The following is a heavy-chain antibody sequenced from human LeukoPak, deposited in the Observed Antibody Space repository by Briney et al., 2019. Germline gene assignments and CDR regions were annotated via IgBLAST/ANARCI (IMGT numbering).Heavy chain of an antibody. V-gene: IGHV3-48*03. CDR3: ASYYDSSGYHGI. D-gene: IGHD3-22*01. CDR2: ISSSGSTI. CDR1: GFTFSSYE. Sequence: GGSLRLSCAASGFTFSSYEMNWVRQAPGKGLEWVSYISSSGSTIYYADSVKGRFTISRDNAKNSLYLQMNSLRAEDTAVYYCASYYDSSGYHGIWGQGTMVTVSS. J-gene: IGHJ3*02.